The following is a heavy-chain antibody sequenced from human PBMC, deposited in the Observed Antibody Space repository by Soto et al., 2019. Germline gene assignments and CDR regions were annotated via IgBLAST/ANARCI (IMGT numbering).Heavy chain of an antibody. J-gene: IGHJ5*02. CDR1: GFTFSRYA. Sequence: PGGSLRLSCAASGFTFSRYAMHWVRQAPGKGLEWVALISYDEGIKHYADSVRGRFTISRDISKNTLYLQINSLRPEDTAVYYCARDRWEKYYNFWSGRAVDPWGQGTLVTVSS. CDR2: ISYDEGIK. D-gene: IGHD3-3*01. CDR3: ARDRWEKYYNFWSGRAVDP. V-gene: IGHV3-30-3*01.